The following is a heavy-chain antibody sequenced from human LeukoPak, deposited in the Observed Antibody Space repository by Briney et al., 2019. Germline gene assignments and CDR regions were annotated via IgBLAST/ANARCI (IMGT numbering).Heavy chain of an antibody. CDR1: GDSINKYY. J-gene: IGHJ2*01. CDR2: IYYGGST. V-gene: IGHV4-59*01. D-gene: IGHD3-10*01. Sequence: PSETLSLTCTVSGDSINKYYWSWIRQPPGKGLEYIGYIYYGGSTNYNPSLKSRVTMSVDTSKNQFSLKLSSVTVADTAVYYCARPHYYGSGNYYNWYLDLWGRGTLVTVSS. CDR3: ARPHYYGSGNYYNWYLDL.